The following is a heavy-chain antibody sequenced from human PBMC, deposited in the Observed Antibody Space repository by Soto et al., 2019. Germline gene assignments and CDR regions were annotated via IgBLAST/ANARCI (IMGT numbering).Heavy chain of an antibody. J-gene: IGHJ4*02. CDR1: GFTFSSYA. Sequence: QVQVVESGGGVVQPGRSLRLSCAASGFTFSSYAMHWVRQAPGKGLEWVAVISYDGSNKYYVDSVKGRFTISRDNSKNTAYLQMNSLRAEDTALYYCARETEALDYWGQGTLVTVSS. V-gene: IGHV3-30-3*01. D-gene: IGHD2-21*02. CDR3: ARETEALDY. CDR2: ISYDGSNK.